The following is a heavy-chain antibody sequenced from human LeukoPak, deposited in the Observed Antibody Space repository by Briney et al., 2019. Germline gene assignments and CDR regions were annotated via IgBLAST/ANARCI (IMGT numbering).Heavy chain of an antibody. CDR3: AGYSYGVRPS. Sequence: SQTLSLTCVISGDSVSSNSAAWNWVRQSPSRGLEWLGRTYYRSKWYNDYAVSVKSRITINPNTSKKQFSVHLNSVTPEDTAVYYCAGYSYGVRPSWGQGTLVTVSS. J-gene: IGHJ5*02. CDR1: GDSVSSNSAA. D-gene: IGHD5-18*01. V-gene: IGHV6-1*01. CDR2: TYYRSKWYN.